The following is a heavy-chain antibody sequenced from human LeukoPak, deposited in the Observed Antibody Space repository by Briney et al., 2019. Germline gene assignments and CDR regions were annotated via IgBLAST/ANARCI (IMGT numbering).Heavy chain of an antibody. CDR3: ARDPPDAKMAAAGSYAFDI. CDR2: ISAYNGNT. J-gene: IGHJ3*02. CDR1: GYTFTSYG. D-gene: IGHD6-13*01. V-gene: IGHV1-18*01. Sequence: ASVKVSCKASGYTFTSYGISWGGRAPGQGLKGLGGISAYNGNTNYAQKLQGRVTMTTDTSTSTAYMELRSLRSDDTAVYYCARDPPDAKMAAAGSYAFDIWGQGTMVTVSS.